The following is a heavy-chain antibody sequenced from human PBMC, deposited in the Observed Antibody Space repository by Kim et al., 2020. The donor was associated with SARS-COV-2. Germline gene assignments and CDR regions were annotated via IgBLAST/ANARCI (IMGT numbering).Heavy chain of an antibody. CDR1: GGTFSSYA. D-gene: IGHD6-19*01. CDR3: ASRPYSSGWYLGWFDP. J-gene: IGHJ5*02. V-gene: IGHV1-69*13. CDR2: IIPIFGTA. Sequence: SVKVSCKASGGTFSSYAISWVRQAPGQGLEWMGGIIPIFGTANYAQKFQGRVTITADESTSTAYMELSSLRSEDTAVYYCASRPYSSGWYLGWFDPWGQGTLVTVSS.